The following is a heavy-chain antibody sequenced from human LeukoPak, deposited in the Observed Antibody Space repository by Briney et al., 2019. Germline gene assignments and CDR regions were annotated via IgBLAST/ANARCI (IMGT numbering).Heavy chain of an antibody. CDR1: GYTFTSYG. CDR2: ISAYNGNT. J-gene: IGHJ4*02. D-gene: IGHD5-18*01. V-gene: IGHV1-18*01. Sequence: ASVKVSCKASGYTFTSYGISWVRQAPGQGLEWMGWISAYNGNTNYAQKLQGRVTMTTDTSTSTAYMELRSLRSDDTAVYYCARVSRNTAMDPSDYWGQGTLVTVSS. CDR3: ARVSRNTAMDPSDY.